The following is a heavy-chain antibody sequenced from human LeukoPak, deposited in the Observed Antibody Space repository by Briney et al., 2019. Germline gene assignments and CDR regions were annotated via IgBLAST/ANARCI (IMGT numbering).Heavy chain of an antibody. J-gene: IGHJ6*02. CDR1: GYTFTSYD. Sequence: ASVKVSCKASGYTFTSYDINWVRQATGQGLEWRGGMNPNSCNTGNAQKFQGRVTMTRNTSISTAYMELSSLRSEATAEYYCARGCGGSCYSSGYYGMDAWGQGTTVTASS. D-gene: IGHD2-15*01. V-gene: IGHV1-8*01. CDR2: MNPNSCNT. CDR3: ARGCGGSCYSSGYYGMDA.